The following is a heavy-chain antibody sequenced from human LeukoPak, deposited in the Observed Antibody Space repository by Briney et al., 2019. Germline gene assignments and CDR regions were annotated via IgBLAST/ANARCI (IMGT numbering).Heavy chain of an antibody. CDR3: AKDHEYESKYLTFGY. CDR2: SGDNT. Sequence: GGSLRLSCAASGFTFSTYAMSWVRQAPGRGLEWVSVSGDNTYYADSVKGRFTISRDNSKNTLYLQMNSLRAEDTAVYYCAKDHEYESKYLTFGYWGQGTLVTVSS. CDR1: GFTFSTYA. J-gene: IGHJ4*02. V-gene: IGHV3-23*01. D-gene: IGHD3-9*01.